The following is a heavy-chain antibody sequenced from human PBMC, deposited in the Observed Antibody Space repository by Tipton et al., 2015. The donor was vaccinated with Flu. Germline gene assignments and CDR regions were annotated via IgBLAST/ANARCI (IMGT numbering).Heavy chain of an antibody. D-gene: IGHD1-14*01. Sequence: QLVQSGPEVKKPGESLKISCKGSGYSFTSYWIGWVRQMPGKGLEWMGIIYAGDSDTTYSPSFQGQVTISADKSISTAYLQWSSLKASDTAIYYCVRQEAAATTDCPPPFDCWGQGTLPTVS. CDR3: VRQEAAATTDCPPPFDC. CDR2: IYAGDSDT. V-gene: IGHV5-51*01. CDR1: GYSFTSYW. J-gene: IGHJ4*02.